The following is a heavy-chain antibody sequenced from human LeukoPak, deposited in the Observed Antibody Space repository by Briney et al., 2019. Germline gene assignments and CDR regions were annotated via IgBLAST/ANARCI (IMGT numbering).Heavy chain of an antibody. CDR3: TTEGGWSFYFDY. Sequence: PGGSLRLSCAASGFTVSSNFMTWVRQAPGKGLEWVSVISSGGTTYYADSVKGRFTISRDDSKNTLYLQMNSLKTEDPAVYYCTTEGGWSFYFDYWGQGTLVTVSS. CDR1: GFTVSSNF. CDR2: ISSGGTT. V-gene: IGHV3-53*01. J-gene: IGHJ4*02. D-gene: IGHD2-15*01.